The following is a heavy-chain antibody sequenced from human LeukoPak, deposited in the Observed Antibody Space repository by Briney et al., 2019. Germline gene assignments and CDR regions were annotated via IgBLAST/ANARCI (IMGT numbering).Heavy chain of an antibody. CDR3: ARDRTRVVPAAIYYYYMDV. Sequence: VASVKVSCKASGYTFTGYYMHWVRQAPGQGLEWMGWINPNSGGTNYAQKFQGRVTMTRDTSISTAYMELSRLRSDDTAVYYCARDRTRVVPAAIYYYYMDVWGKGTTVTVSS. J-gene: IGHJ6*03. CDR1: GYTFTGYY. CDR2: INPNSGGT. V-gene: IGHV1-2*02. D-gene: IGHD2-2*01.